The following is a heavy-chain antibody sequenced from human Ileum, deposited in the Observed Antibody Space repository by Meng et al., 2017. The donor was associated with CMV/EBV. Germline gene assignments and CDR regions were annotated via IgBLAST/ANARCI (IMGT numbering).Heavy chain of an antibody. Sequence: VQLVESGGGVVQAGGSSRMLCVVSGFDLCRSGMHWVRQASGSGLEWVALLRYDVNFEYYADSVRGRFSISRDTVKNTLHLQMNSLTPEDTAVYYCAKDAYNFDIDYWGQGTLVTVSS. CDR2: LRYDVNFE. CDR3: AKDAYNFDIDY. D-gene: IGHD1-1*01. V-gene: IGHV3-30*02. CDR1: GFDLCRSG. J-gene: IGHJ4*02.